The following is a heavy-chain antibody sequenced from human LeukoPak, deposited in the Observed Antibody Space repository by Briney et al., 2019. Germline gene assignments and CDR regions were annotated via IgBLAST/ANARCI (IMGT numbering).Heavy chain of an antibody. J-gene: IGHJ4*02. CDR2: IYSTGST. D-gene: IGHD4-17*01. CDR3: TRRTTVTTLDY. V-gene: IGHV4-59*01. CDR1: VSSNTGCM. Sequence: PSETLSLTGTAAVSSNTGCMYCCLRQPPGKGLEWIGYIYSTGSTNYNPSFRGRVTISVDTSKNQFSLNLSSVTAADTAVYYCTRRTTVTTLDYWGQGSLVTVSS.